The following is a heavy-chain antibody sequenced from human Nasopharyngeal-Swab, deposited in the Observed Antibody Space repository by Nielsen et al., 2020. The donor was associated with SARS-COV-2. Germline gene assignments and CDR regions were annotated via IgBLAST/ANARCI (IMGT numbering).Heavy chain of an antibody. CDR2: VNPSGRT. V-gene: IGHV4-34*01. CDR3: ARGGAAAGALRGDYYDYNGMDV. Sequence: GSLRLSCAVYGGSFSGYYWSWIRQPPGKGLEWIGEVNPSGRTNYNPSLRSRVTISIDTSKNQFSLKLSSVTAADSAVYYCARGGAAAGALRGDYYDYNGMDVWGQGTTVIVSS. J-gene: IGHJ6*02. D-gene: IGHD6-13*01. CDR1: GGSFSGYY.